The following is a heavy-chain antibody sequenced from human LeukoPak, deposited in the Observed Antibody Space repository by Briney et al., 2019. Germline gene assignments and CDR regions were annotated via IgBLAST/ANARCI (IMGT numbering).Heavy chain of an antibody. CDR2: IYHSGST. CDR3: ARSRDAFDI. CDR1: GGSISSGGYS. Sequence: PSQTLSLTCAVSGGSISSGGYSWSWIRQPPGKGLEWIGYIYHSGSTYHNPSLKSRVAISVDRSKNQFSLKLSSVTAADTAVYYCARSRDAFDIWGQGTMVTVSS. J-gene: IGHJ3*02. V-gene: IGHV4-30-2*01.